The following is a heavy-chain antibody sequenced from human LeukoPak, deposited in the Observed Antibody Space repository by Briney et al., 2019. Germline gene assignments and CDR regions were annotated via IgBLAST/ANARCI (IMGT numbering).Heavy chain of an antibody. CDR2: ISYDGSNK. CDR1: GLTFSSYG. J-gene: IGHJ4*02. CDR3: AKDLDGQQWLVPHFDY. Sequence: PGGSLRLSCAASGLTFSSYGMHWVRQAPGKGLEWVAVISYDGSNKNYADSVKGRFTISRDNSKNTLYLQMNSLRAEDTAVYYCAKDLDGQQWLVPHFDYWGQGTLVTVSS. V-gene: IGHV3-30*18. D-gene: IGHD6-19*01.